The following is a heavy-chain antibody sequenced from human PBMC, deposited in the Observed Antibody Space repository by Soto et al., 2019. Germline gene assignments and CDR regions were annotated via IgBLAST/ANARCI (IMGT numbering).Heavy chain of an antibody. Sequence: QVQLVQSGAEVKKPGSSVKVSCKASGGTFSSKYAISWVRQAPGQGFEWMGGIMPSFGTRNYAQRFQDRITLPADASMTIAHMELTSLTSQDTAVYYCATSPGFGGYYVVWGQGTLVTVSS. CDR3: ATSPGFGGYYVV. D-gene: IGHD3-10*02. J-gene: IGHJ4*02. CDR1: GGTFSSKYA. V-gene: IGHV1-69*01. CDR2: IMPSFGTR.